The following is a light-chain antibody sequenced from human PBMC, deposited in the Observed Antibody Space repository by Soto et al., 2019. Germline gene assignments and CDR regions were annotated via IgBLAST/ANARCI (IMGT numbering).Light chain of an antibody. CDR1: SSNIGAGYD. V-gene: IGLV1-40*01. Sequence: QSVLTQPPSVSGAPGQRVTISCTGSSSNIGAGYDVHWYQHLPGTAPNLLIYDNTNRPSGVPDRFSGSKSGTSASLAITGLQAEDEADDYCQSYDRSLSDYVFGSGTKLTVL. CDR3: QSYDRSLSDYV. J-gene: IGLJ1*01. CDR2: DNT.